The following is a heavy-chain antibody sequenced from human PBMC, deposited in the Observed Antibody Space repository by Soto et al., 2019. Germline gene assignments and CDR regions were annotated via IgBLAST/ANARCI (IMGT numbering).Heavy chain of an antibody. J-gene: IGHJ5*02. CDR3: AREALYYDFWSGRRNWFDP. V-gene: IGHV4-34*01. D-gene: IGHD3-3*01. CDR1: GGSFSGYY. Sequence: SETLSLTCAVYGGSFSGYYWSWIRQPPGKGLEWIGEINHSGSTNYNPSLKSRVTISVDTSKNQFSLKLSSVTAADTAVYYCAREALYYDFWSGRRNWFDPWGQGTLVTASS. CDR2: INHSGST.